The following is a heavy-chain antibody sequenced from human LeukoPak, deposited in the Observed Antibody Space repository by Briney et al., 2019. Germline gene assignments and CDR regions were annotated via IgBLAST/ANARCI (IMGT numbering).Heavy chain of an antibody. CDR2: IYSGGNT. V-gene: IGHV4-30-4*02. J-gene: IGHJ4*02. Sequence: SETLSLTCTVSGGSINIGDYYWSWIRQPPGKGLEWIGYIYSGGNTYYNPSLKSRLTISLDTSKNQFSLNLNSVTAADTAVYYCAGYSSGYLSYFDYWGQGTLVTVSS. D-gene: IGHD3-22*01. CDR3: AGYSSGYLSYFDY. CDR1: GGSINIGDYY.